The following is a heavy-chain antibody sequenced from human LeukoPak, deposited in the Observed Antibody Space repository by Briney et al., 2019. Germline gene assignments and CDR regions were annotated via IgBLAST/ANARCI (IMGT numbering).Heavy chain of an antibody. Sequence: GGSRRLSCAAAGFTFSDYYMTWISQAPGKGLEWVSYISSSGYNIYYADSVKGRLTISRDNAKNALYLQMNSLRVVDTAMYYCATDRGWGQGTLVTVSS. V-gene: IGHV3-11*01. J-gene: IGHJ4*02. D-gene: IGHD3-10*01. CDR2: ISSSGYNI. CDR3: ATDRG. CDR1: GFTFSDYY.